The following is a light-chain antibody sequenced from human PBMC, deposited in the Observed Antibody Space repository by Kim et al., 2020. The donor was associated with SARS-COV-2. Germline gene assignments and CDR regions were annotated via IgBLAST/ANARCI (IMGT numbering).Light chain of an antibody. CDR1: ELGDKY. CDR3: QAWDSSTAV. Sequence: SYELTQPPSVSVSPGQTASITCSGDELGDKYTCWYQQKPGQSPVLVIYQDRKRPSGIPERFSASNSGNTATLTISGTQSMDEADYYCQAWDSSTAVFGGGTQLTVL. V-gene: IGLV3-1*01. CDR2: QDR. J-gene: IGLJ3*02.